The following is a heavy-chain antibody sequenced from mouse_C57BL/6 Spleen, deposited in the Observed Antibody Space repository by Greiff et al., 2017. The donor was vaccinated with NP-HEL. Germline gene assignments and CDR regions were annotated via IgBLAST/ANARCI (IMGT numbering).Heavy chain of an antibody. D-gene: IGHD3-2*02. CDR1: GYTFTDYE. CDR2: IDPETGGT. V-gene: IGHV1-15*01. J-gene: IGHJ3*01. Sequence: VKLMESGAELVRPGASVTLSCKASGYTFTDYEMHWVKQTPVHGLEWIGAIDPETGGTAYNQKFKGKAILTADKSSSTAYMELRSLTSEDSAVYYCTRDSSGAWFAYWGQGTLVTVSA. CDR3: TRDSSGAWFAY.